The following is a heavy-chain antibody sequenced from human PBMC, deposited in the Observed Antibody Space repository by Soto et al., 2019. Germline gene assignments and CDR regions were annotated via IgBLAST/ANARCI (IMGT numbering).Heavy chain of an antibody. CDR2: IIGSGGST. Sequence: EVQLLESGGGFVQPGGSLRLSCAASGCTFSSYAMNWVRQAPGKGLEWVSGIIGSGGSTYYADSVKGRFTISRDNSKNMLYLQMNGLRAEDGAVYYCANGHYDCLWGTIDYWGQGTLVTGSS. CDR1: GCTFSSYA. V-gene: IGHV3-23*01. D-gene: IGHD3-16*01. J-gene: IGHJ4*02. CDR3: ANGHYDCLWGTIDY.